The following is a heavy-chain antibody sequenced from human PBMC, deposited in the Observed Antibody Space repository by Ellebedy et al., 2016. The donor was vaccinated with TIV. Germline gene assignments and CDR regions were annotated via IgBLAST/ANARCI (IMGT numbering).Heavy chain of an antibody. D-gene: IGHD1-1*01. Sequence: GESLKISXAASGFTFDDYGMSWVRQAPGKGLEWVSGINWNGGSTGYADSVKGRFTISRDNSKNTLYLQMNSLRAEDTAVYYCAKFETGTTVGEIDYWGQGTLVTVSS. V-gene: IGHV3-20*04. J-gene: IGHJ4*02. CDR2: INWNGGST. CDR3: AKFETGTTVGEIDY. CDR1: GFTFDDYG.